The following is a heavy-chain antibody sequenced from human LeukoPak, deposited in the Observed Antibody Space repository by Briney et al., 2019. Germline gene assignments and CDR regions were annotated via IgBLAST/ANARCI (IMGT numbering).Heavy chain of an antibody. CDR3: ARIPGMAAGSDFYFDY. Sequence: GASLRLSCVASGFTFYTYDMSWVRQVPGKGLEWVSSISYHGHRTYYTDSVKGRFTISRDNSKNTLYLQLNSLRVEDTAIYYCARIPGMAAGSDFYFDYWGPGTVVTVFS. V-gene: IGHV3-23*01. CDR1: GFTFYTYD. J-gene: IGHJ4*02. D-gene: IGHD6-13*01. CDR2: ISYHGHRT.